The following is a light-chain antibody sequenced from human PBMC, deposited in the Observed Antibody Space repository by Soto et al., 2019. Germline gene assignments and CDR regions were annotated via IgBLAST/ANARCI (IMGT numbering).Light chain of an antibody. CDR3: QRFNSDPPT. CDR2: RAS. CDR1: QNIYSN. J-gene: IGKJ1*01. V-gene: IGKV3-15*01. Sequence: IVMTQSPATLSVSPGERATFSCRASQNIYSNIAWYQQRPGQAPRLLIYRASTRATGVPARFSGSGSGTEFTLTISSLQPEDVATYYCQRFNSDPPTFGQGTKVDIK.